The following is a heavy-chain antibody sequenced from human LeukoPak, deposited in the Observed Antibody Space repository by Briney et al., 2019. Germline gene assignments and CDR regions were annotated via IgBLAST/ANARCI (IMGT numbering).Heavy chain of an antibody. Sequence: SETLSLTCTVSGGSISTFFWTWIRRSAGKGLEWIGRIYTGTTYYNPSLESRATISVDTSNNRFSLKLTSLTAADTAVYYCARGTEMTSFTGYYSFDYWGRGSLVTVSS. V-gene: IGHV4-4*07. CDR1: GGSISTFF. J-gene: IGHJ4*02. CDR2: IYTGTT. D-gene: IGHD3-9*01. CDR3: ARGTEMTSFTGYYSFDY.